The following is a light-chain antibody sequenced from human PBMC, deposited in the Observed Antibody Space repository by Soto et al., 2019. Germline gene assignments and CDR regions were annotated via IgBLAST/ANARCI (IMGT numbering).Light chain of an antibody. Sequence: EIVFAQSPGTRSCWRVERATLSCRASQSVSSTYLGWYQQKPGQAPRLPIYGASSRATGIPDRFSGSGSGTDFNLTISRLEPEDLAVYYCQQYGSAPLTFGGGTKVDIK. CDR1: QSVSSTY. CDR2: GAS. J-gene: IGKJ4*01. CDR3: QQYGSAPLT. V-gene: IGKV3-20*01.